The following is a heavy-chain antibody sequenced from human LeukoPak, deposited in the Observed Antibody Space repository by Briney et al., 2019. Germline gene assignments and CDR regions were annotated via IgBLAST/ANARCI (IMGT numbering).Heavy chain of an antibody. CDR2: IYYSGST. Sequence: SETLSLTCTVSGGSISSYYWSWIRQPPGKGLEWIGNIYYSGSTNYNPSLESRVTISLDTSKNQFSLKLSSVTAADTAVYYCARVEYSSSWDNWFDPWGQGTLVTVSS. CDR1: GGSISSYY. J-gene: IGHJ5*02. CDR3: ARVEYSSSWDNWFDP. D-gene: IGHD6-13*01. V-gene: IGHV4-59*01.